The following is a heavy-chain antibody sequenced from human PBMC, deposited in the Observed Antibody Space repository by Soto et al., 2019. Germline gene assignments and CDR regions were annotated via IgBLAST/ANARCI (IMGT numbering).Heavy chain of an antibody. CDR3: AKQQGPGTPYYCAMDV. D-gene: IGHD1-1*01. J-gene: IGHJ6*02. V-gene: IGHV3-23*01. CDR2: IRSSGDRT. Sequence: EVQLLESGGGLVQPGGSLRLSCAASGFTFSSYAMSWVRQAPGKGLEWVSVIRSSGDRTYYADSVKGRFTISRDNSKNTLYMQMNSLRAEDTAVYYCAKQQGPGTPYYCAMDVWGQGTTVTVSS. CDR1: GFTFSSYA.